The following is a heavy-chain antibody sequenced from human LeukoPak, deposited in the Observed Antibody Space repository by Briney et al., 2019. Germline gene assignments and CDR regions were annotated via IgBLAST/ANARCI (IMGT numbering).Heavy chain of an antibody. CDR3: ASGPSKDIVVVPAAIYNWFDP. CDR2: IIPIFGTA. CDR1: GGTFSSYA. V-gene: IGHV1-69*13. D-gene: IGHD2-2*02. Sequence: ASVKVSSKASGGTFSSYASSWVRQAPRQGLEWMGGIIPIFGTANYAQKFQSRVTITADESTSTAYMELSSLRSEDTAVYYCASGPSKDIVVVPAAIYNWFDPWGQGTLVTVSS. J-gene: IGHJ5*02.